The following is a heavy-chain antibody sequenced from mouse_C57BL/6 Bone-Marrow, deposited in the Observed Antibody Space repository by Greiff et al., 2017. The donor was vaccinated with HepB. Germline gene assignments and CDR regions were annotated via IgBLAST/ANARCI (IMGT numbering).Heavy chain of an antibody. V-gene: IGHV1-63*01. CDR1: GYTFTNYW. CDR3: ARRYYGSSPHWYFDV. Sequence: VKLQESGAELVRPGTSVKMSCKASGYTFTNYWIGWAKQRPGHGLEWIGDIYPGGGYTNYNEKFKGKATLTADKSSSTAYMQFSSLTSEDSAIYYCARRYYGSSPHWYFDVWGTGTTVTVSS. J-gene: IGHJ1*03. CDR2: IYPGGGYT. D-gene: IGHD1-1*01.